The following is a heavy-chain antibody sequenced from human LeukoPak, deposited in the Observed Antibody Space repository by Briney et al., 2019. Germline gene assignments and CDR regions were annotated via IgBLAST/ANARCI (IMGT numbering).Heavy chain of an antibody. CDR3: AKAHDSSGWFDY. CDR2: ISYDGSNK. Sequence: PGGSLRLSCAASEFTFTNYAMHWVRQAPGRGLEWVAVISYDGSNKYYADSVKGRFTISRDNAKNSLYLQMNSLRAEDMALYYCAKAHDSSGWFDYWGQGTLVTVSS. D-gene: IGHD6-19*01. V-gene: IGHV3-30*04. J-gene: IGHJ4*02. CDR1: EFTFTNYA.